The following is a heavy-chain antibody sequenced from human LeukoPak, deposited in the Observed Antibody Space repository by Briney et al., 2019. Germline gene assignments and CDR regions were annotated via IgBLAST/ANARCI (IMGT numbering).Heavy chain of an antibody. V-gene: IGHV3-30*15. D-gene: IGHD1-26*01. Sequence: PGRSLRLSCAASGFTSSNYAMHWVRQAPGKGLEWVAVISFDATKEYFGESVKGRFTISRDNSKSTLFLQMRSLRVEDTALYFCARFKVGSNTTQKNAFDIWGRGTVVTVST. CDR2: ISFDATKE. J-gene: IGHJ3*02. CDR1: GFTSSNYA. CDR3: ARFKVGSNTTQKNAFDI.